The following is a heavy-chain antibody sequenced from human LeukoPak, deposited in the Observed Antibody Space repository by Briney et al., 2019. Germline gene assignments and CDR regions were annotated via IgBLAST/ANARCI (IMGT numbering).Heavy chain of an antibody. CDR2: INHSGRN. V-gene: IGHV4-34*01. Sequence: PSEALSLTCAVYGGSFSGYYWNWLCQPPGKGVEWIGEINHSGRNNYIPSLKSRDTISVDTSKHHFSLNLRSVTAADTAVYYCARRGYNSPFRYGGQGTPVTVSA. CDR1: GGSFSGYY. J-gene: IGHJ4*02. D-gene: IGHD5-24*01. CDR3: ARRGYNSPFRY.